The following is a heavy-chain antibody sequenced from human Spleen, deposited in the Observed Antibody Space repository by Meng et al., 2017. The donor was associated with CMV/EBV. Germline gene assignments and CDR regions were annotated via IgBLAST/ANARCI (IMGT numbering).Heavy chain of an antibody. CDR1: GGSVSSGSFY. D-gene: IGHD3-3*01. J-gene: IGHJ4*02. CDR2: VYYSAST. CDR3: ARGSRFLEWLSPDY. V-gene: IGHV4-61*01. Sequence: GSLRLSCTVSGGSVSSGSFYWSWIRQPPGKGLEWIGYVYYSASTNYNPSLKSRVTISLDTSKNQFSLKLSSVTATDTAVYYCARGSRFLEWLSPDYLGQGTLVTVSS.